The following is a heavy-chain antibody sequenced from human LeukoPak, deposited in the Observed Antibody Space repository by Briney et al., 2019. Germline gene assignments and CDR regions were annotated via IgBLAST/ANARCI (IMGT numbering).Heavy chain of an antibody. V-gene: IGHV4-34*01. CDR2: INHSGST. D-gene: IGHD6-13*01. J-gene: IGHJ6*03. CDR3: ARGVEAAAVDYYYYMDV. Sequence: PSETLSLTCAVYGGSFSGYYWSWIRQPPGKGLEWIGEINHSGSTNYNPSLKSRVTISVDTSKNQFSLKLSSVTAADTAVYYRARGVEAAAVDYYYYMDVWGKGTTVTVSS. CDR1: GGSFSGYY.